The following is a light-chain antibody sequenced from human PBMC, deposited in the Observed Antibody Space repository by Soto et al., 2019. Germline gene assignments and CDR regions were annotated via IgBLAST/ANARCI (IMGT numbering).Light chain of an antibody. J-gene: IGLJ1*01. CDR3: TADAASPADV. CDR2: EVS. Sequence: QSALTQPPSASGSPGQSVTISCTGTSSDVGGYNYISWYQHHPGTVPKLMIYEVSKRPSGVPDRFSGSRSGNTASLTVSGLAAEEEADYYCTADAASPADVFGTGTKLTVL. V-gene: IGLV2-8*01. CDR1: SSDVGGYNY.